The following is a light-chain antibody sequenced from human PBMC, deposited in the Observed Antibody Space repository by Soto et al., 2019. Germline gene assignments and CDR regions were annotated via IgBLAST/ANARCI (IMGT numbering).Light chain of an antibody. J-gene: IGKJ1*01. Sequence: EIVMTQSPATLSLSPGERATLSCRASLSVSSDLAWYRQKPGQAPRLLIYRAFTRATGIPARFSGSGSGTEFTLTISSLQSEDFAIYYCQQYDAWPRTFGQGTRVEIK. CDR2: RAF. CDR3: QQYDAWPRT. CDR1: LSVSSD. V-gene: IGKV3-15*01.